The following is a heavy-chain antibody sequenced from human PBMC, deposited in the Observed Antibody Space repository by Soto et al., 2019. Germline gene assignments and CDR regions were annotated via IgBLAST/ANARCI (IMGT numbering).Heavy chain of an antibody. V-gene: IGHV1-69*12. CDR3: ASHPVPYYYYGMDV. CDR1: GGTFSSYA. J-gene: IGHJ6*02. Sequence: QVQLVQSGAEVKKPGSSVKVSCKASGGTFSSYALSWVRQAPGQGLEWMGGIIPIFGTADYAQKFQGRVTITADDSTSTAYMELSSLRSEDKAVYYCASHPVPYYYYGMDVWGQGTTVTVSS. D-gene: IGHD2-2*01. CDR2: IIPIFGTA.